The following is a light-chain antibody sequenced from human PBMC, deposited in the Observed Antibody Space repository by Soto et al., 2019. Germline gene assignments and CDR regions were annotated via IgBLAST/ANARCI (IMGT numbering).Light chain of an antibody. CDR1: QDIAKY. J-gene: IGKJ3*01. CDR3: QQVNAYPQT. CDR2: RAS. Sequence: DIQLTQSPSSLSASVGDRVTITCRASQDIAKYLVWYQQKPGKAPNLLIYRASTLQSGVPSRFRGSGSGTEFTLTISSLQPEDFATFYCQQVNAYPQTFGPGTRVDI. V-gene: IGKV1-9*01.